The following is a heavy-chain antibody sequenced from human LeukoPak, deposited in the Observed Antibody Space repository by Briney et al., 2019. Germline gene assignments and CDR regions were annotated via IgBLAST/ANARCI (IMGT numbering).Heavy chain of an antibody. J-gene: IGHJ4*02. Sequence: GESLKISCKGSGYSFTSYWIGWVRQMPGIGLEWVGIIYPGDSDTRYSPSFQGQVTISADKSISTAYLQWSSLKASDTAMYYCARLSSSSWYRWDYWGQGTLVTVSS. CDR3: ARLSSSSWYRWDY. D-gene: IGHD6-13*01. CDR2: IYPGDSDT. V-gene: IGHV5-51*01. CDR1: GYSFTSYW.